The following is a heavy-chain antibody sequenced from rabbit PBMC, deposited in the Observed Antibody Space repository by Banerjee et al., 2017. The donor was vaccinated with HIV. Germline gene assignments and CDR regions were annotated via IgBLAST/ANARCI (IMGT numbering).Heavy chain of an antibody. Sequence: QEKLEESGGDLVKPEGSLTLTCTASGFSFSSSDWIYWVRQAPGKGLEWIGCIYAGSRGSTYYASWVNGRFTISSDNAQNTVDLQMNSLTAADTAAYFCAREGYYYFNLWGQGTLVTVS. CDR3: AREGYYYFNL. CDR1: GFSFSSSDW. D-gene: IGHD3-1*01. V-gene: IGHV1S45*01. CDR2: IYAGSRGST. J-gene: IGHJ4*01.